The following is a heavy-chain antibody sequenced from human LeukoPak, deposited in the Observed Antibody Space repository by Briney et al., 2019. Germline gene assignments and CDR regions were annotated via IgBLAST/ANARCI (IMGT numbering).Heavy chain of an antibody. J-gene: IGHJ4*02. V-gene: IGHV3-20*04. CDR2: INWNGGST. Sequence: GGSLRLSCAASGFTFDDYGMSWVRQAPGKGLEWVSGINWNGGSTGYADSVKGRFTIPRDNAKNYLYLQMNSLRAEDTALYYCARDKSAVTNYWGQGTLVTVSS. CDR1: GFTFDDYG. D-gene: IGHD4-17*01. CDR3: ARDKSAVTNY.